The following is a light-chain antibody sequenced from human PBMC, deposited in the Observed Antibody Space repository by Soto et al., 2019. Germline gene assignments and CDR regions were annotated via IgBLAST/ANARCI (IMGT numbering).Light chain of an antibody. CDR2: GAS. Sequence: EIVMTQPPATLSVSPGEIATLSCRASQSVSSTLAWYHQRPGQAPRLLIYGASTRATGIPARFSGSESGTEFTLTISRLQPEDFAVYYCQQYKNCPYTFGQGTKLEIK. V-gene: IGKV3-15*01. CDR1: QSVSST. CDR3: QQYKNCPYT. J-gene: IGKJ2*01.